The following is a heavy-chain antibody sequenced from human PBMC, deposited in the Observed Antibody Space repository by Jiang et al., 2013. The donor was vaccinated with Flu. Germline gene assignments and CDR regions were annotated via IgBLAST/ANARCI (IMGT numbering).Heavy chain of an antibody. CDR3: GMWVDEWLRDF. D-gene: IGHD5-18*01. Sequence: SLGTYYWGWFRQPPGKGLEWIGEINDSGTTKYNPSLKSRVSISGDTSKNQFSLRLTSVTAADTAVYYCGMWVDEWLRDFWGQGTLVTVSP. V-gene: IGHV4-34*01. CDR2: INDSGTT. J-gene: IGHJ4*02. CDR1: SLGTYY.